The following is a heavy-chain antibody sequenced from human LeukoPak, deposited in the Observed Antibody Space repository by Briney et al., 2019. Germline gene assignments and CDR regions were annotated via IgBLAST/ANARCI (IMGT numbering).Heavy chain of an antibody. Sequence: SETLSLTCTVSGGSISSSSYYWGWIRQPPGKGLEWIGSIYYSGSTYYNPSLKSRVTISVDRSKNQFSLKLSSVTAADTAVYYCARNYGSGSWFDYWGQGTLVTVSS. J-gene: IGHJ4*02. V-gene: IGHV4-39*07. CDR2: IYYSGST. CDR1: GGSISSSSYY. CDR3: ARNYGSGSWFDY. D-gene: IGHD3-10*01.